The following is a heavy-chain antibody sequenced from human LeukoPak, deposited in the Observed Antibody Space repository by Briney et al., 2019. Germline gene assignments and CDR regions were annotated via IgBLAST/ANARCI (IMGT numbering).Heavy chain of an antibody. V-gene: IGHV4-34*01. CDR3: ARGRVRSRVVIIGP. D-gene: IGHD3-10*01. J-gene: IGHJ5*02. Sequence: SETLSLTCAVYGGSFSGYYWSWIRQPPGKGLEWIGEINHSGSTNYNPSLKSRGTISVDTSKNQFSLKLSSVTAADTAVYYCARGRVRSRVVIIGPWGQGTLVTVSS. CDR1: GGSFSGYY. CDR2: INHSGST.